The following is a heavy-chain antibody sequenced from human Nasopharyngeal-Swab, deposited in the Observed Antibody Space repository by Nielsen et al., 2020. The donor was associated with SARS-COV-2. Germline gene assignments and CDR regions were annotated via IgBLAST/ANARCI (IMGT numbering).Heavy chain of an antibody. CDR2: ISSSGSTI. Sequence: REAPGKGPEWVSYISSSGSTIYYADSVKGRFTISRDNAKNSLYLQMNSLSAEDTAVYYCARALYGGLTDYWGQGTLVTVSS. CDR3: ARALYGGLTDY. J-gene: IGHJ4*02. V-gene: IGHV3-11*01. D-gene: IGHD3-16*01.